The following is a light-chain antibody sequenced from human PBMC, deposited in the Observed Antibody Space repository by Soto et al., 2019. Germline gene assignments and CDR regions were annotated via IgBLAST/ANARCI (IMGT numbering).Light chain of an antibody. CDR2: AAS. V-gene: IGKV1-39*01. Sequence: DIQMTQSPSSLSASVGDRVTITCRASQSISSYLNWYQQKPGKAPKLLIYAASSLQSGVPSRFSGSGSGTDFTLTISSLQPEDFAAYYCQQSDTFGQGTKLAIK. CDR1: QSISSY. J-gene: IGKJ2*01. CDR3: QQSDT.